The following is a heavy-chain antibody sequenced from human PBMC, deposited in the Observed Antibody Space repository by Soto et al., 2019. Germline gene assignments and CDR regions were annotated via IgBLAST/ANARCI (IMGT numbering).Heavy chain of an antibody. Sequence: GASVKVSFKASEYTFTSYAMHWLRQAPGQSLDWMGWINAGNGNTKYSQKFQGRVTITRDTSASTAYMELSSLRSEDTAVYYCARELQGLYYFDYWGLGTLVTVSS. J-gene: IGHJ4*02. CDR3: ARELQGLYYFDY. CDR1: EYTFTSYA. CDR2: INAGNGNT. V-gene: IGHV1-3*01. D-gene: IGHD4-4*01.